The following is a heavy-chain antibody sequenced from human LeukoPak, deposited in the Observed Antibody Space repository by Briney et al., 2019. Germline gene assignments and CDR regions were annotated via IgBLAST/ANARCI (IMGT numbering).Heavy chain of an antibody. D-gene: IGHD6-13*01. CDR2: ISSSGSTI. Sequence: PGGSLRLSCAASGFTFSSYEMNWVRQAPGKGLEWVSYISSSGSTIYYADSVKGRFTISRDNAKNSLYLQMNSLRAEETAVYYCARAGPSSSWHQFDYWGQGTLVTVSS. V-gene: IGHV3-48*03. CDR3: ARAGPSSSWHQFDY. CDR1: GFTFSSYE. J-gene: IGHJ4*02.